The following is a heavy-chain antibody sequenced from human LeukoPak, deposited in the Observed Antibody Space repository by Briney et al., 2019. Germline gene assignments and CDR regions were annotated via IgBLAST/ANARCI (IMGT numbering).Heavy chain of an antibody. Sequence: ASVKVSCKASGYTFTSYGISWVRQAPGQGLEWMGWISAYNGNTNYARKLQGRVTMTTDTSTSTAYMELRSLRSDDTAVYYCARGRGYDSSGYYDYWGQGTLVTVSS. J-gene: IGHJ4*02. CDR3: ARGRGYDSSGYYDY. CDR2: ISAYNGNT. V-gene: IGHV1-18*01. D-gene: IGHD3-22*01. CDR1: GYTFTSYG.